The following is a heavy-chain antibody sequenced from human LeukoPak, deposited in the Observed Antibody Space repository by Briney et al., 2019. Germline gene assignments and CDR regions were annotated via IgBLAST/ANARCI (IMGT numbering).Heavy chain of an antibody. CDR3: ARVPTSGYDFGWVLYYYYYMDV. Sequence: TSETLSLTCTVSGASISSSNYYWGWIRQPPGKGLEWIADIHYSGGTYYNPSLKNRVTISVDTSENQFSLKLSSVTAADTAVYFCARVPTSGYDFGWVLYYYYYMDVWGKGTTVTVSS. J-gene: IGHJ6*03. CDR2: IHYSGGT. D-gene: IGHD5-12*01. V-gene: IGHV4-39*07. CDR1: GASISSSNYY.